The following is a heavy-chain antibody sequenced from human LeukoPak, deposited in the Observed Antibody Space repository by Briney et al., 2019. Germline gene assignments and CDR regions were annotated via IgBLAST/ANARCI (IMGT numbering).Heavy chain of an antibody. V-gene: IGHV3-33*01. D-gene: IGHD3-16*02. Sequence: GGSLRLSCAAAGVTFSTFGMHWVRQAPGKGPEWVAVMWYDRSKKYYIDFAEGRFTISKDNSRNTLHLQMNSLRAEDTAVYYCARAASGVGYVWGSYRSLPRDAFDIWGQGTMVTVSS. CDR3: ARAASGVGYVWGSYRSLPRDAFDI. CDR1: GVTFSTFG. CDR2: MWYDRSKK. J-gene: IGHJ3*02.